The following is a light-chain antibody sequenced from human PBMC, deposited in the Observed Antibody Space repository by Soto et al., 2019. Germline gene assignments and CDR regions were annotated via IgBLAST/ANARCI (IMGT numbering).Light chain of an antibody. CDR1: QSLRNY. J-gene: IGKJ5*01. CDR3: QQRSDWPPT. V-gene: IGKV3-11*01. Sequence: EIVLTQSPATLSLSPWDTATLSCRATQSLRNYLAWYQQKLGQAPRLLIYDASKRATGIPARFSGSGSGTDFTLTISSLEPEDFAVYFCQQRSDWPPTFGQGTRLEIK. CDR2: DAS.